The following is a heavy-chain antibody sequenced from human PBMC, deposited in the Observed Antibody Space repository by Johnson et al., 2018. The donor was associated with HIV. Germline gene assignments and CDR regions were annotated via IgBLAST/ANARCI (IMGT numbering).Heavy chain of an antibody. J-gene: IGHJ3*02. D-gene: IGHD2-21*01. CDR1: GFTFSSYA. CDR2: ISYDGNNQ. CDR3: ARGYCGGDCFSWSALSGPFDI. Sequence: QVQLVESGGGVVQPGRSLRLSCAASGFTFSSYAMHWVRQAPGKGLEWVAVISYDGNNQYYRDSVKGRFTISRDNSKNTLYLQMNSLRAEDTAVYNCARGYCGGDCFSWSALSGPFDIWGQGTMVTVSS. V-gene: IGHV3-30-3*01.